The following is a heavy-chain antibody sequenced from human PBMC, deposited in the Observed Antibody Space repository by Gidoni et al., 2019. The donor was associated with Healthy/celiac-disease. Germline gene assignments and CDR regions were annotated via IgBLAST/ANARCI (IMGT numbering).Heavy chain of an antibody. CDR1: GGSISSYY. V-gene: IGHV4-59*01. Sequence: QVQLQESGPGLVKPSETLSLPCTVPGGSISSYYWSWIRQPPGKGLEWIGYIYYSGSTNYNPSLKSRVTISVDTSKNQFSLKLSSVTAADTAVYYCARGVTVAGTLFDYWGQGTLVTVSS. CDR2: IYYSGST. J-gene: IGHJ4*02. D-gene: IGHD6-19*01. CDR3: ARGVTVAGTLFDY.